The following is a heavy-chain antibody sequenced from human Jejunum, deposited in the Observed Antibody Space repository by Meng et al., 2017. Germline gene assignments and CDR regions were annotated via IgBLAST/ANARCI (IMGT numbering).Heavy chain of an antibody. CDR2: IYHNGDT. Sequence: VQLQESGPGLVKPSGTLSLTFAVSGVSISSSHWWSWVRQPPGKGLEWIGEIYHNGDTNYNPSLKSRVTISSDKSKNQFSLKLSSVTAADTAVYYCARLGYCSSTSCYPDYWGQGTLVTVSS. J-gene: IGHJ4*02. D-gene: IGHD2-2*01. V-gene: IGHV4-4*02. CDR1: GVSISSSHW. CDR3: ARLGYCSSTSCYPDY.